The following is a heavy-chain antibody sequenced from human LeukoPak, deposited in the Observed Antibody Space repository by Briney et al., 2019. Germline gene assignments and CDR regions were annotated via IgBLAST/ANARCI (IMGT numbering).Heavy chain of an antibody. Sequence: ASVKVSCKASGYTFTDYYMHWVRQAPGQGLEWMGWINRKSDGTKFADKFQGRVTMTRDTSSSTAYMELTRLRSDDTAVYYCARRGFLAAGGKYYYYGMDVWGQGTTVTVSS. CDR2: INRKSDGT. J-gene: IGHJ6*02. V-gene: IGHV1-2*02. CDR3: ARRGFLAAGGKYYYYGMDV. CDR1: GYTFTDYY. D-gene: IGHD6-13*01.